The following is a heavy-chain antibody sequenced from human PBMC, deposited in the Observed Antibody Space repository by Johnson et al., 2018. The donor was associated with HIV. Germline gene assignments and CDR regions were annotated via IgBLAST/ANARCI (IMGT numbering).Heavy chain of an antibody. V-gene: IGHV3-11*04. CDR3: ARDRGYWDAFDI. J-gene: IGHJ3*02. Sequence: QVQLVESGGGLVQPGGSLRLSCAASGFAVSSNYMSWIRQAPGKGLEWISYISGGGSTIYYADSVKGRFTISRDNAKNSLYLQMNSLRAEDTAVYYCARDRGYWDAFDIWGQGTMVIVSS. CDR2: ISGGGSTI. CDR1: GFAVSSNY. D-gene: IGHD3-22*01.